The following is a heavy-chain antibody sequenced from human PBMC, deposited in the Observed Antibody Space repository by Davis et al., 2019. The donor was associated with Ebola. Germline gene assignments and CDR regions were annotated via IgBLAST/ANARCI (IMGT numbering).Heavy chain of an antibody. Sequence: SQTLSLTCAASGFTFSSYAMSWVRQPPGKGLEWIGEINRSGSTNYNPSLKSRVTISDDTSKNQFSLKLSSVTAADTAVYYCASTIFGVVINPYYFDYWGQGTLVTVSS. V-gene: IGHV4-34*01. D-gene: IGHD3-3*01. CDR1: GFTFSSYA. J-gene: IGHJ4*02. CDR3: ASTIFGVVINPYYFDY. CDR2: INRSGST.